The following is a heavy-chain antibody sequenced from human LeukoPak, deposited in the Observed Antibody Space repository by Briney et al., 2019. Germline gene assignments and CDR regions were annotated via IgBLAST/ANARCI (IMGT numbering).Heavy chain of an antibody. CDR1: GGSISSDY. Sequence: PSETLSLTCTGSGGSISSDYWSWIRQPPGKGLEWIGYIHYSGSTNYNPSLKSRVIMSVDTSKSQFSLKLSSVTAADTAVYYCARKINGGFDYWGQGTLVTVSS. CDR2: IHYSGST. J-gene: IGHJ4*02. D-gene: IGHD3-16*01. CDR3: ARKINGGFDY. V-gene: IGHV4-59*01.